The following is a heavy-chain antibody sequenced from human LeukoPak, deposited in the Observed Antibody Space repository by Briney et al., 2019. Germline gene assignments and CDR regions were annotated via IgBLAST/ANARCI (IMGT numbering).Heavy chain of an antibody. D-gene: IGHD3-3*01. J-gene: IGHJ4*02. CDR2: IYSGGST. CDR3: ARAHTIWEPLGSSYFDY. V-gene: IGHV3-66*01. CDR1: GFTFSSYG. Sequence: PGGSLGLSCAASGFTFSSYGMSWVRQAPGKGLEWVSVIYSGGSTYYADSVKGRFTISRDNSKNTLYLQMNSLRAEDTAVYYCARAHTIWEPLGSSYFDYWGQGTLVTVSS.